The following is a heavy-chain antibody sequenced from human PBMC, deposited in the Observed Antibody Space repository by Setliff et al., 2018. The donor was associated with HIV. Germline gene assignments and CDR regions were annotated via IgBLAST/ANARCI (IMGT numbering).Heavy chain of an antibody. D-gene: IGHD3-10*01. Sequence: LSCAASGFTCSRYWVYWVRQAPGKGLEWVASIKGDGSEKYYVGSVKGRFTSSRDNAGNSLSLQRNSLRAEDTAVYYCARDRGGYTFDFWGQGTVVTVSS. V-gene: IGHV3-7*01. CDR2: IKGDGSEK. CDR1: GFTCSRYW. CDR3: ARDRGGYTFDF. J-gene: IGHJ3*01.